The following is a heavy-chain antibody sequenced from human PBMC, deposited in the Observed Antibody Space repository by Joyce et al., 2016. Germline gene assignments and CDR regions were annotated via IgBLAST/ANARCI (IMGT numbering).Heavy chain of an antibody. D-gene: IGHD3-10*01. Sequence: QVQLQESGPGLVEPSQTLSLTCTVSGGSISNDEYYWTWIRQPSGKGLEWIGYISYSGTTFYNPSLEGRLTISLDTSENHFSLDLTSVTAADTAVYYCAAMNVMVFMDVWGEGTTVTVSS. CDR2: ISYSGTT. J-gene: IGHJ6*03. CDR3: AAMNVMVFMDV. CDR1: GGSISNDEYY. V-gene: IGHV4-30-4*01.